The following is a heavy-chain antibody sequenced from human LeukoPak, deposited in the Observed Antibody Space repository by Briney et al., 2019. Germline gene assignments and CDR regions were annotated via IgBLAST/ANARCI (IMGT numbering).Heavy chain of an antibody. Sequence: GGSLRLSCAASGFTFSSYSMNWVRQAPGKGLEWVSSISSSSSYIYYADSVKGRFTISRDNSKNTPYLQMNSLRAEDTAVYYCAKLGYCSGGSCSEVDYYYYYMDVWGKGTTVTISS. CDR3: AKLGYCSGGSCSEVDYYYYYMDV. V-gene: IGHV3-21*01. J-gene: IGHJ6*03. CDR1: GFTFSSYS. D-gene: IGHD2-15*01. CDR2: ISSSSSYI.